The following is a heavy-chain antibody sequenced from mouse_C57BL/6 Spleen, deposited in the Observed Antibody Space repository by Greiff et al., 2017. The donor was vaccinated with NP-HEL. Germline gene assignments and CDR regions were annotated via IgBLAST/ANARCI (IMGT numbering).Heavy chain of an antibody. D-gene: IGHD2-2*01. CDR3: ARLVTGYFDY. CDR2: IYPGDGDT. CDR1: GYAFSSSW. V-gene: IGHV1-82*01. Sequence: VQRVESGPELVKPGASVKISCKASGYAFSSSWMNWVKQRPGKGLEWIGRIYPGDGDTNYNGKFKGKATLTADKSSSTAYMQLSSLTSEDSAVYFCARLVTGYFDYWGQGTTLTVSS. J-gene: IGHJ2*01.